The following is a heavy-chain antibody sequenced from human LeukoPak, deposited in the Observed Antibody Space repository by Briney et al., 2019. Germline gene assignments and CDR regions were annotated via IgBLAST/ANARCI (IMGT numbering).Heavy chain of an antibody. V-gene: IGHV1-2*02. CDR1: GYTFTGYY. CDR2: INPNSGGT. J-gene: IGHJ3*02. Sequence: ASVKVSCKAPGYTFTGYYMHWVRQAPGQGLEWMGWINPNSGGTNYAQKFQGRVTMTRDTSISTAYMELSRLRSDDMAVYYCARDLEWLYPGGAFDIWGQGTMVTVSS. CDR3: ARDLEWLYPGGAFDI. D-gene: IGHD3-3*01.